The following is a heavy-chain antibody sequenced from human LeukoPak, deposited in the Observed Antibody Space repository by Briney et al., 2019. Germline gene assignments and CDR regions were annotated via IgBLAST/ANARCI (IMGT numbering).Heavy chain of an antibody. Sequence: GGSLRLSCVGSGFTFSSYWMHWVRQGPGKGLEWVSRISIDGSTTTYADSVKGRFTISRDNAKNTAYLQMNSLRAGDTAVYYCAKDAQYYYGSGTYFDYWGQGTLVTVSS. V-gene: IGHV3-74*01. D-gene: IGHD3-10*01. J-gene: IGHJ4*02. CDR3: AKDAQYYYGSGTYFDY. CDR1: GFTFSSYW. CDR2: ISIDGSTT.